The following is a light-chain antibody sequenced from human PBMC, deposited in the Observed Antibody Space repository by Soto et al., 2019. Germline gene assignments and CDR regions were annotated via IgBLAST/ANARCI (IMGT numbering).Light chain of an antibody. CDR1: QSVSSY. CDR2: DAS. V-gene: IGKV3-11*01. Sequence: EIVLTQSPATLSLSPGERATLSCRASQSVSSYLAWYQQKPGQAPRLLIYDASNRAAGISARFSGSGSGTEFTLTISSLQSEDFAVYYCQQYIDWPPGTFGQGTAVEIK. J-gene: IGKJ1*01. CDR3: QQYIDWPPGT.